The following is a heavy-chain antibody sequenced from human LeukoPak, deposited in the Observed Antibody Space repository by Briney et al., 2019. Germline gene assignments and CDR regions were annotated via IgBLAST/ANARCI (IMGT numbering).Heavy chain of an antibody. CDR1: GYTFTGYY. CDR2: INPNSGGT. CDR3: AREEYFEGIAAAGPDY. Sequence: GASVKVSCKASGYTFTGYYMHWVRQAPGQGLEWMGWINPNSGGTNYAQKFQGRVTMTRDTSISTAYMDLSRLRSEDTAVYYCAREEYFEGIAAAGPDYWGQGTLVTVSS. D-gene: IGHD6-13*01. J-gene: IGHJ4*02. V-gene: IGHV1-2*02.